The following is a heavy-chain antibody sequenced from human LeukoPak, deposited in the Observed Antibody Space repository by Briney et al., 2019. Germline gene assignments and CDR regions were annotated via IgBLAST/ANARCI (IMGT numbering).Heavy chain of an antibody. D-gene: IGHD3-22*01. J-gene: IGHJ6*03. CDR3: ARDPGNYYDSSGYYYYYYMDV. V-gene: IGHV4-34*01. CDR2: INHSGST. Sequence: SETLSLTCAVYGGSFSGYYLSWIRQPPGKGLEWIGEINHSGSTNYNPSLKSRVTISVDTSKNQFSLKLSSVTAADTAVYYCARDPGNYYDSSGYYYYYYMDVWGKGTTVTVSS. CDR1: GGSFSGYY.